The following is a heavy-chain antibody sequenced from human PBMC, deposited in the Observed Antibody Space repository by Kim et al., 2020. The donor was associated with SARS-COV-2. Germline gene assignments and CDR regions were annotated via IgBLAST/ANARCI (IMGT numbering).Heavy chain of an antibody. CDR3: AKYPIDYDYVWGSYRPFLDY. Sequence: GGSLRLSCAASGFTFSSYAMSWVRQAPGKGLEWVSAISGSGGSTYYADSVKGRFTISRDNSKNTLYLQMNSLRAEDTAVYYCAKYPIDYDYVWGSYRPFLDYWGQGTLVTVSS. J-gene: IGHJ4*02. CDR1: GFTFSSYA. V-gene: IGHV3-23*01. D-gene: IGHD3-16*02. CDR2: ISGSGGST.